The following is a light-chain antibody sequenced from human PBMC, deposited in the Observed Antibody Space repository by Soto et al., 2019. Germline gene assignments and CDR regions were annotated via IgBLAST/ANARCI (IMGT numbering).Light chain of an antibody. CDR3: CSLAGRSTSL. CDR1: SSDVGSYNL. Sequence: QSALTQPASVSGSPGQSITISCTGTSSDVGSYNLVSWYQQHPGKAPKLMIYEGSKRPSGVSNRFSGYKSGNTASLTICGLQAVDEADYYCCSLAGRSTSLFGGGTTVTVL. J-gene: IGLJ2*01. V-gene: IGLV2-23*01. CDR2: EGS.